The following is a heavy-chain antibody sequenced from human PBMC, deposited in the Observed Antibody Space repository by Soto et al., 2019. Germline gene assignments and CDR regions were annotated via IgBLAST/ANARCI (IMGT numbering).Heavy chain of an antibody. CDR1: GGSISSGGYY. V-gene: IGHV4-31*03. Sequence: KASETLSLTCTVSGGSISSGGYYWSWIRQHPGKGLEWIGYVYYSGSTYYNPSLKSRVTISVDTSKNQFSLKLSSVTAADTAVYYRARARRVGELLFFWFDPWGQGTLVTVSS. CDR2: VYYSGST. J-gene: IGHJ5*02. D-gene: IGHD3-10*01. CDR3: ARARRVGELLFFWFDP.